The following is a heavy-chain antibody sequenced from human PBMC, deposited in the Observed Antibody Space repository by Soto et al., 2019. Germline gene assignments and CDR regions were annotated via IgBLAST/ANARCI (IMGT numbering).Heavy chain of an antibody. CDR2: LGFDGGGR. J-gene: IGHJ6*02. CDR1: GFDFSSYG. V-gene: IGHV3-33*01. D-gene: IGHD1-26*01. Sequence: GGSLRLSCAASGFDFSSYGMHWVRQTPGKGLDWVAVLGFDGGGRYYADSVKGRFTISRDNSKKMLYLQMDSLRVEDTALYYCAREPVGPDYAMDVWGQGTTVTVSS. CDR3: AREPVGPDYAMDV.